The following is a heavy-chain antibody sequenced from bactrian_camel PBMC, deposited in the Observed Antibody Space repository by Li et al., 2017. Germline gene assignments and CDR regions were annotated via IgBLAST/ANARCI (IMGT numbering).Heavy chain of an antibody. V-gene: IGHV3S26*01. CDR2: IDSDGST. Sequence: HVQLVESGGGSVQAGGSLRLPCAFSGVTASTYCMGWFRQVPGKGREGVAAIDSDGSTSYADSVKGRFTISKDNARNTLYLQMNSLKPEDTAMYYCAADRPPLWSSGSLFERGFDYWGQGTQVTVS. D-gene: IGHD2*01. CDR3: AADRPPLWSSGSLFERGFDY. J-gene: IGHJ4*01. CDR1: GVTASTYC.